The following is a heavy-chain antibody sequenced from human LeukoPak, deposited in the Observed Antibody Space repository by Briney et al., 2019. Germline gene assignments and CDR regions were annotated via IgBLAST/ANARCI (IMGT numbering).Heavy chain of an antibody. D-gene: IGHD3-16*01. Sequence: GGSLRLSCAASRFTFSNYAMSWVRQAPGKGLEWVSAISGSGGSTYYADSVKGRFTISRDNSKNTLFLQMNSLRAEDSAVYYCARLGGLEEAPPLDYWGQGTLVTVSS. CDR1: RFTFSNYA. CDR3: ARLGGLEEAPPLDY. CDR2: ISGSGGST. V-gene: IGHV3-23*01. J-gene: IGHJ4*02.